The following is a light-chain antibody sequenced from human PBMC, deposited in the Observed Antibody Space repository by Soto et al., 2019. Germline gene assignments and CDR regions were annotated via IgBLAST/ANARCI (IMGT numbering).Light chain of an antibody. J-gene: IGLJ1*01. V-gene: IGLV2-11*01. CDR3: CSYAGSYTHV. CDR1: SSDVGAYIY. Sequence: QSALTQPRSVSGSPGESVTFSCTGTSSDVGAYIYASWYPQHPGKAPKLIIYDVIKPPSGVPDRFSGSKSGNTASLTISGLQAEDEADYYCCSYAGSYTHVFGTGTKVTVL. CDR2: DVI.